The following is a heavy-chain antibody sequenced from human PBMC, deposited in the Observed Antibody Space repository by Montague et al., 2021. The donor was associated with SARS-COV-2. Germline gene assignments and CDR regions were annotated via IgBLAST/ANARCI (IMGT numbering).Heavy chain of an antibody. V-gene: IGHV3-23*03. Sequence: SRRLSFAASGFTFSNYSMSWVRLAPGKGLEWVSVIYSDISSSYYSNSVKARFTISRDNSKNTLYLHINSLIADDTAVYYCAKGTRISVGERFYYHGFDLWGQGTMVTVS. J-gene: IGHJ6*02. CDR1: GFTFSNYS. D-gene: IGHD2-8*02. CDR3: AKGTRISVGERFYYHGFDL. CDR2: IYSDISSS.